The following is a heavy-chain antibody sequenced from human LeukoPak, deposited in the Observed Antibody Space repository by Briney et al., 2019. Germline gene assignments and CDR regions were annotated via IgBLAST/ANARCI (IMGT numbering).Heavy chain of an antibody. CDR1: GFTVSSNY. J-gene: IGHJ6*03. Sequence: PGGSLRLSCAASGFTVSSNYMSWVRQAPGKGLEWVSVIYSGGSTYYADSVKGRFTISRDNSKNTLYLQMNSLRAEDTAVYYCARIDGNYDFWSGYLSHYYYYMDVWGKGTTVTVS. V-gene: IGHV3-66*02. D-gene: IGHD3-3*01. CDR2: IYSGGST. CDR3: ARIDGNYDFWSGYLSHYYYYMDV.